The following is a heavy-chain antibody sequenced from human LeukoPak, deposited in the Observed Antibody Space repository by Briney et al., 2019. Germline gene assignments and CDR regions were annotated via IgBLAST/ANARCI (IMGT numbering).Heavy chain of an antibody. V-gene: IGHV6-1*01. Sequence: QTLSLTCAISGDSVSSNTAAWNWIRQSPSRGLEWLGRTFYRSKWYNSYAVSVKSRITINPDTSKNHFSLQLNSVTPEDTAVYYCARAGFCSGSDCYSRFDYWGQGTLVTVSS. CDR2: TFYRSKWYN. CDR1: GDSVSSNTAA. D-gene: IGHD2-15*01. CDR3: ARAGFCSGSDCYSRFDY. J-gene: IGHJ4*01.